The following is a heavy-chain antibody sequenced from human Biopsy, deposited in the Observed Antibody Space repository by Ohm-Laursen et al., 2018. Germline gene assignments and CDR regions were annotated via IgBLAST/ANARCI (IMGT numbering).Heavy chain of an antibody. D-gene: IGHD3-3*01. V-gene: IGHV3-23*01. J-gene: IGHJ5*02. CDR1: GFTYTTFA. Sequence: SLRLSCAASGFTYTTFAMSWVRQAPGKGPEWVSTISANGATSYYADSVKGRFTISRDNSKNTLFLQMKSLRAEDTAIYYCGRRPFFDYWSAYYVDHWGQGALVTVSS. CDR3: GRRPFFDYWSAYYVDH. CDR2: ISANGATS.